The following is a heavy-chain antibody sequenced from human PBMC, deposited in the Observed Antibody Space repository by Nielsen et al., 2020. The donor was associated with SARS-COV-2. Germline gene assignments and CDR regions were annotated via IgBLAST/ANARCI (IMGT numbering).Heavy chain of an antibody. CDR1: GYTFTSYY. J-gene: IGHJ4*02. V-gene: IGHV1-46*01. D-gene: IGHD3-22*01. CDR3: ARAPPGNYDSSGYSFDY. Sequence: ASVKVSCKASGYTFTSYYMHWVRQAPGQGLEWMGIINPSGGSTSYAQKFQGRVTMTRGTSTSTVYMELSSLRSEDTAVYYCARAPPGNYDSSGYSFDYWGQGTLVTVSS. CDR2: INPSGGST.